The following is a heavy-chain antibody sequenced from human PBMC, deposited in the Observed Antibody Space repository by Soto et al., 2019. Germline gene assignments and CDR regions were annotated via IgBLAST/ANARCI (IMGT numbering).Heavy chain of an antibody. Sequence: ASVKVSCKVSGYTLTELSMHWVRQAPGKGLEWMGGFDPEDGETIYAQKFQGRVTMTEETSTDTAYMELSSLRSEGTAVYYCATPAVTSQYSSSSRGRYYYYYGMDVWGQGTTVTVSS. D-gene: IGHD6-6*01. V-gene: IGHV1-24*01. CDR1: GYTLTELS. J-gene: IGHJ6*02. CDR2: FDPEDGET. CDR3: ATPAVTSQYSSSSRGRYYYYYGMDV.